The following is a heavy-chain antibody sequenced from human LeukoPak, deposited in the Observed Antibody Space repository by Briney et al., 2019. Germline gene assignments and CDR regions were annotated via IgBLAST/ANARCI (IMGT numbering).Heavy chain of an antibody. CDR2: INPSGGSS. CDR1: GYTFTSYY. V-gene: IGHV1-46*03. J-gene: IGHJ3*02. D-gene: IGHD3-10*01. Sequence: ASVKVSCKASGYTFTSYYMHGVRQAPGQGLEWMGIINPSGGSSSYAQKFQGRVTMPRDTSTSTVYMELSSLRSEDTAVYYCARDWPTMGDAFYIWGQGTMVTVSS. CDR3: ARDWPTMGDAFYI.